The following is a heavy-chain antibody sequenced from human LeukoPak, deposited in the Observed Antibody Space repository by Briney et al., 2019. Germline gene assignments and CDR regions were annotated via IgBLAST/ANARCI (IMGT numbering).Heavy chain of an antibody. V-gene: IGHV1-18*01. CDR3: ARSHSRTYYYGSGSYYKSPYYYYGMDV. Sequence: GASVKVSCKASGYTFTSYGISWVRQAPGQGLEWMGWISAYNGNTNYAQKLQGRVTMTTDTSTSTAYMELRSLRSDDTAVYYRARSHSRTYYYGSGSYYKSPYYYYGMDVWGQGTTVTASS. CDR1: GYTFTSYG. J-gene: IGHJ6*02. CDR2: ISAYNGNT. D-gene: IGHD3-10*01.